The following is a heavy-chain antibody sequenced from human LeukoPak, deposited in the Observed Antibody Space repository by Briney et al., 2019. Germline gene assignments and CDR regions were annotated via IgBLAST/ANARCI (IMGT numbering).Heavy chain of an antibody. Sequence: ASVKVSCKASGYTFTGYYMHWVRQAPGQGLEWMGWINPNNGGTNYAQKFQGRVTMTRDTSISTAYMELSRLRSDDTAVYYCARVRAVRGVIIRSYGMDVWGQGTTVTVSS. V-gene: IGHV1-2*02. CDR1: GYTFTGYY. J-gene: IGHJ6*02. CDR2: INPNNGGT. D-gene: IGHD3-10*01. CDR3: ARVRAVRGVIIRSYGMDV.